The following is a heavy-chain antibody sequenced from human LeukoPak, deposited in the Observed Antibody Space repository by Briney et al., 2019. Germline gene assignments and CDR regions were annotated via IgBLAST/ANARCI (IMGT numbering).Heavy chain of an antibody. CDR2: IIPILGIA. D-gene: IGHD3-10*01. Sequence: GASVKVSCTASGGTFSSYAISWVRQAPGQGLEWMGRIIPILGIANYAQKLQGRVTMTTDTSTSTAYMELRSLRSDDTAVYYCARDTYVVRGVTDYWGQGTLVTVSS. CDR1: GGTFSSYA. J-gene: IGHJ4*02. V-gene: IGHV1-69*04. CDR3: ARDTYVVRGVTDY.